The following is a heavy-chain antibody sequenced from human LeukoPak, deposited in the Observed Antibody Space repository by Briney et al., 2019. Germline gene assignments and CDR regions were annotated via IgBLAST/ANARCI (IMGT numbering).Heavy chain of an antibody. CDR2: ISSSSSYI. Sequence: GGSLRLSCAASGFSFSSYSMNWVRQAPGKGLQWVSTISSSSSYIDYPDSVKGRFTISRDNAKNSLYLQMNSLRGEDTAVYYCARGDGATPPDAFDIWGQGTMVTVSS. CDR3: ARGDGATPPDAFDI. D-gene: IGHD3-10*01. V-gene: IGHV3-21*01. J-gene: IGHJ3*02. CDR1: GFSFSSYS.